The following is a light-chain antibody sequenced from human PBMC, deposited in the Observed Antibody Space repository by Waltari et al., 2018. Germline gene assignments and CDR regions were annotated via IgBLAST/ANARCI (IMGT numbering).Light chain of an antibody. CDR2: AAS. Sequence: DIQMIQSPSSLSASVGDRVTITCRASQSISTYLNWYQQKPGKAPNLMIYAASTLQSGVPSRFSGSGSETDFTLTISSLQPEDFATYYCQQSYNAPRTFGLGTKVDIK. J-gene: IGKJ3*01. V-gene: IGKV1-39*01. CDR3: QQSYNAPRT. CDR1: QSISTY.